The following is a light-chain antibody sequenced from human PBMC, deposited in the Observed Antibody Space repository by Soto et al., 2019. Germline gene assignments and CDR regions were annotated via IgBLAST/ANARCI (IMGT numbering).Light chain of an antibody. CDR3: GTWDSSLSAVV. Sequence: QSVLTQPPSASGSPGQSVTISCTGTTSDIGRYNYVSWYQQHPGTAPKLIIYEVRKRPSGVPDRFSASKSANSASLTVSGLQPEDEADYYCGTWDSSLSAVVFGGGTKLTVL. V-gene: IGLV2-8*01. J-gene: IGLJ2*01. CDR1: TSDIGRYNY. CDR2: EVR.